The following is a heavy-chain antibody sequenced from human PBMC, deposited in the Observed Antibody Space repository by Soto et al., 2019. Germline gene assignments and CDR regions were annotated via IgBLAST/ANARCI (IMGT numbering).Heavy chain of an antibody. Sequence: TSETLSLTCTVSGGSISSYYWSWIRQPPGKGLEWIGYIYYSGSTHYNPSLRSRVTISADTSTNQFSLKLSSVTAADTAVYYCARRVTMVRGILITWFDPWGHGTLVTVSS. CDR3: ARRVTMVRGILITWFDP. CDR1: GGSISSYY. V-gene: IGHV4-59*08. D-gene: IGHD3-10*01. J-gene: IGHJ5*02. CDR2: IYYSGST.